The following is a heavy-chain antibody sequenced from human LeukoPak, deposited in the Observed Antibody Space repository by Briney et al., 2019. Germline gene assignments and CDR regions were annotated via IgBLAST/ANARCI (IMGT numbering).Heavy chain of an antibody. D-gene: IGHD5-24*01. Sequence: GRSLRLSCAASGFTLSSYGMHWVRQAPGKGLEWVAVIWYDGSNKYYADSVKGRFTISRDNSKNTLYLQMNSLRAEDTAVYYCAKALLDGYKEEYYFDYWGQGTLVTVSS. CDR3: AKALLDGYKEEYYFDY. J-gene: IGHJ4*02. CDR1: GFTLSSYG. V-gene: IGHV3-33*06. CDR2: IWYDGSNK.